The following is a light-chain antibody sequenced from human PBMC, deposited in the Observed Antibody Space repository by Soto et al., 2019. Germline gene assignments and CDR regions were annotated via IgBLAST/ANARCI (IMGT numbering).Light chain of an antibody. J-gene: IGLJ2*01. CDR3: GSYAGTKNVV. CDR2: EVS. CDR1: SSDVGGYNY. V-gene: IGLV2-8*01. Sequence: QSALTQPPSASGSPGQSVTISCTGTSSDVGGYNYVSWYQQHPGKAPRIMIYEVSKRPSGVPDRFSGSKSGNTASLTVSGLQAEDEADYYCGSYAGTKNVVFGGGTKVTVL.